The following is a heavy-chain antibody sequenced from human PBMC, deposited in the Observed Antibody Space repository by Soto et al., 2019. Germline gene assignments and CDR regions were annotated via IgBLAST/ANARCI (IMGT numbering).Heavy chain of an antibody. CDR3: ARLHAAAGLNWFDP. CDR2: ISSSSSYI. J-gene: IGHJ5*02. Sequence: PGGSLRLSCAASGFTFSSYSMNWVRQAPGKGLEWVSSISSSSSYIYYADSVKGRFTISRDNAKNSLYLQMNSLRAEDTAVYYCARLHAAAGLNWFDPWGQGTLVTVSS. CDR1: GFTFSSYS. V-gene: IGHV3-21*01. D-gene: IGHD6-13*01.